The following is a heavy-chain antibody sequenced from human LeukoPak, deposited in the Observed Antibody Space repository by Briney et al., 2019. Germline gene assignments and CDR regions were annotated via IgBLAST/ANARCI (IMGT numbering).Heavy chain of an antibody. J-gene: IGHJ6*02. CDR2: IYYSGST. Sequence: SETLSLTCTVSGGSISSGGYYWSWIRQHPGKGLEWIGYIYYSGSTYYNPSLKSRVTISVDTSKNQFSLKLSSVTAADTAVYYCARDVVVAANPAGYYYYGMDAWGQGTTVTVSS. CDR3: ARDVVVAANPAGYYYYGMDA. CDR1: GGSISSGGYY. D-gene: IGHD2-15*01. V-gene: IGHV4-31*03.